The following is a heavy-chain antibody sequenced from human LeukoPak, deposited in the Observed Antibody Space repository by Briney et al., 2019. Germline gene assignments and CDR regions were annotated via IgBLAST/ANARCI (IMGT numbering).Heavy chain of an antibody. V-gene: IGHV4-34*01. J-gene: IGHJ6*03. CDR1: GGSFSDYY. Sequence: SETLSLTCAVYGGSFSDYYWSWIRQPPGKGLEWIGEINHSGSTNYNPSLKSRVTISVDTSKNQFSLKLSSVTAADTAVYYCAREGGGATSYYYYYMDVWGKGTTVTVSS. CDR2: INHSGST. CDR3: AREGGGATSYYYYYMDV. D-gene: IGHD1-26*01.